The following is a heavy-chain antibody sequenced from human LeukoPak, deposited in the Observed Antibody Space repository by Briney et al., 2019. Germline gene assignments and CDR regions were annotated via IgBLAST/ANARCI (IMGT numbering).Heavy chain of an antibody. CDR3: ARPNYDFWSGRGSFDY. V-gene: IGHV3-7*01. D-gene: IGHD3-3*01. CDR1: GFTFSSYW. CDR2: IKQDGSEK. Sequence: GGSLRLSCAASGFTFSSYWMCWVRQAPGKGLEWVANIKQDGSEKYYVDSVKGRFTISRDNAKNSLYLQMNSLRAEDTAVYYCARPNYDFWSGRGSFDYWGQGTLVTVSS. J-gene: IGHJ4*02.